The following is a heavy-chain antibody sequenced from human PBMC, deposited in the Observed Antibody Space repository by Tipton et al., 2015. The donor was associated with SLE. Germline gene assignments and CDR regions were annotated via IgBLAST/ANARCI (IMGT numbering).Heavy chain of an antibody. CDR3: AKHWYFDL. J-gene: IGHJ2*01. Sequence: SLRLSCAASGFTFSSYAMSWVRQAPGKGLEWVSVIYSGGSSTYYADSVKGRFTISRDNSKNTLCLQMNSLRAEDTAVYYCAKHWYFDLWGRGTLVTVSS. CDR1: GFTFSSYA. CDR2: IYSGGSST. V-gene: IGHV3-23*03.